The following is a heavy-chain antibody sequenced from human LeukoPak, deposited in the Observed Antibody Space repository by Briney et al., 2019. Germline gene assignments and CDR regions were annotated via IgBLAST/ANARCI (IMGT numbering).Heavy chain of an antibody. CDR3: ARETSLTGYASGLGFNY. D-gene: IGHD6-25*01. J-gene: IGHJ4*02. Sequence: SETLSLTCTVSGGSISSYYWSWIRQPPEKGLEWIGYIYYSGSTNYNPSLKSRVTISVDTSKNQFSLKLSSVTAADTAVYYCARETSLTGYASGLGFNYWGQGILVTVSS. V-gene: IGHV4-59*01. CDR1: GGSISSYY. CDR2: IYYSGST.